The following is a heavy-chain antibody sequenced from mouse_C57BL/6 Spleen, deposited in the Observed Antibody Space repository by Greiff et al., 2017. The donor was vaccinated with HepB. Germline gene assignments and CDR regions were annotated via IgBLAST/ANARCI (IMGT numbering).Heavy chain of an antibody. V-gene: IGHV1-18*01. CDR3: ARFYYYGSSDAMDY. CDR2: INPNNGGT. J-gene: IGHJ4*01. D-gene: IGHD1-1*01. CDR1: GYTFTDYN. Sequence: VQLQQSGPELVKPGASVKIPCKASGYTFTDYNMDWVKQSHGKSLEWIGDINPNNGGTIYNQKFKGKATLTVDKSSSTAYMELRSLTSEDTAVYYCARFYYYGSSDAMDYWGQGTSVTVSS.